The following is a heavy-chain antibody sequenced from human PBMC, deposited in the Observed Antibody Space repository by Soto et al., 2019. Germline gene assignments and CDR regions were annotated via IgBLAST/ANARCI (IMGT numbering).Heavy chain of an antibody. CDR3: AKVAQWPSAEYFQH. V-gene: IGHV3-23*01. CDR2: ISGSGGST. Sequence: EVQLLESGGGLVQPGGSLRLSCAASGFTFSSYGMTWVRQAPGKGLEWVSAISGSGGSTYYADSVKGRFTISRDNSKNSMYLQRDSLRAEDTAVYYCAKVAQWPSAEYFQHWGQGTLVTVSS. J-gene: IGHJ1*01. CDR1: GFTFSSYG. D-gene: IGHD6-19*01.